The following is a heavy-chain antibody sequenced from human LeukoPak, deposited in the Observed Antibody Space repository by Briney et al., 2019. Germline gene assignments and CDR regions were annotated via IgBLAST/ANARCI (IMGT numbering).Heavy chain of an antibody. Sequence: SETLSLTCTVSGGSISSGSYYWSWIRQPAGKGLEWIGRIHTSGSTNYNPSLKSRVTISVDTSKNQFSLKLSSVTAADTAVYYCVRASEYSYGVDYWGQGTLVTVSS. CDR1: GGSISSGSYY. D-gene: IGHD5-18*01. CDR3: VRASEYSYGVDY. J-gene: IGHJ4*02. V-gene: IGHV4-61*02. CDR2: IHTSGST.